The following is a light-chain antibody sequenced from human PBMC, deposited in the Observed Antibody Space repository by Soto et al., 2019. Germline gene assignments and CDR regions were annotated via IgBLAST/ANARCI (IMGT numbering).Light chain of an antibody. V-gene: IGKV3-20*01. CDR3: QQSYSTFLT. Sequence: EIVLTQSPGTLSLSPGERATLYCRASQRVGSNYLAWYQQNPGQPPRLLIYGASARATGIADRFSGSGSGTDFTLTISRLEPEDFATYYCQQSYSTFLTFGGGTKVELK. CDR1: QRVGSNY. J-gene: IGKJ4*01. CDR2: GAS.